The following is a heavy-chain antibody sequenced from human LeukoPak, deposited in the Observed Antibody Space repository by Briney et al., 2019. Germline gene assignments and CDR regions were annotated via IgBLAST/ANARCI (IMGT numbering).Heavy chain of an antibody. V-gene: IGHV3-33*01. J-gene: IGHJ4*02. CDR2: IWYDGSNE. CDR1: GFTFSSYG. Sequence: GGSLRLSCAASGFTFSSYGMHWVRQAPGKGLEWVAVIWYDGSNENYVDSVKGRFTISRDNSKNTLYLQMNSLRVEDTAVYYCARSTTVTLQSFDYWGQGALATVSS. CDR3: ARSTTVTLQSFDY. D-gene: IGHD4-17*01.